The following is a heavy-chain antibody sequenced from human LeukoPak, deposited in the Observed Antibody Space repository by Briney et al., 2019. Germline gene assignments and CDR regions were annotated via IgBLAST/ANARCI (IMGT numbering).Heavy chain of an antibody. CDR3: ARGGRCGGNNGLDY. CDR2: ISAYNGNT. V-gene: IGHV1-18*01. Sequence: ASVKVSCKASGYTFTNYAINWVRLAPGQGLDRVGWISAYNGNTHYAQKFQGRVTMTTDTSTTTDTSTSTTYMELMSLTSDDTAMYYCARGGRCGGNNGLDYWGQGTLVTVSS. CDR1: GYTFTNYA. J-gene: IGHJ4*02. D-gene: IGHD4-23*01.